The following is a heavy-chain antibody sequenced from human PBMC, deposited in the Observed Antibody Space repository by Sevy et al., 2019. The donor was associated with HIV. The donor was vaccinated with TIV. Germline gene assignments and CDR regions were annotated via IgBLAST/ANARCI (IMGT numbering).Heavy chain of an antibody. D-gene: IGHD2-8*02. V-gene: IGHV3-23*01. Sequence: GGSLRLSCAASGFTFSSYAMSWVRQAPGKGLEWVSAISGSGGSTYYADSVKGRFTISRDNSKNTLYLQMNSLRAEDTAVYYCAKDLGDIVLVVYAIRPSTFDYWGQGTLVTVSS. CDR3: AKDLGDIVLVVYAIRPSTFDY. CDR2: ISGSGGST. CDR1: GFTFSSYA. J-gene: IGHJ4*02.